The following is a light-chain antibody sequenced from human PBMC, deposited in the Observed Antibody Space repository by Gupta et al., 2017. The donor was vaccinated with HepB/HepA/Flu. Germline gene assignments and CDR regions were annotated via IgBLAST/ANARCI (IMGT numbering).Light chain of an antibody. J-gene: IGLJ1*01. CDR2: GNN. CDR1: SSNIGADYV. CDR3: QSYDNSLSGFYV. V-gene: IGLV1-40*01. Sequence: QSVLTLPPSVSGAPGQGVTISCTGSSSNIGADYVVHWYQNFPETAPKLLLFGNNNRPSGVSDRFSDSRSGTAAYLAITGLQPEDEADYFCQSYDNSLSGFYVFGTGTKVTVL.